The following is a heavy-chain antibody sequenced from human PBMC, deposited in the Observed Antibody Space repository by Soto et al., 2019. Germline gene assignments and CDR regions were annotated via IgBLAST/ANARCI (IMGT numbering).Heavy chain of an antibody. V-gene: IGHV5-51*01. D-gene: IGHD2-2*02. CDR3: ARHGVVVPAAIEEDYYYYYGMDV. CDR1: GYTFTYYW. CDR2: IYPGDSDT. J-gene: IGHJ6*02. Sequence: GESLKISCKGSGYTFTYYWIGWVRQLPGKGLEWMGIIYPGDSDTRYSPSFQGHVTITVDKSISTAYLQWSSLKASDTAMYYCARHGVVVPAAIEEDYYYYYGMDVWGQGTTVTVSS.